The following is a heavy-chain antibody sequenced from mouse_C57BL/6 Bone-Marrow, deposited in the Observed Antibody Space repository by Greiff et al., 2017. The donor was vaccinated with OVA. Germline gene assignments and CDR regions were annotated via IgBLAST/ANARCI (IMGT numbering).Heavy chain of an antibody. J-gene: IGHJ3*01. CDR2: IYPGGGYT. CDR3: ARHHYYGSSPFAY. V-gene: IGHV1-63*01. Sequence: QVQLQQSGAELVRPGTSVKLSCKASGYTFTNYWIGWAKQRPGHGLEWIGDIYPGGGYTNYNEKFKGKATLTADKSSSTAYMQFSSLTSEDSSIYYCARHHYYGSSPFAYWGQGTLVTVSA. CDR1: GYTFTNYW. D-gene: IGHD1-1*01.